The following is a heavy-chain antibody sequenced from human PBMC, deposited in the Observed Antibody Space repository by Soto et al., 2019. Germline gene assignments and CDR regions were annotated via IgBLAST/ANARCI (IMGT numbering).Heavy chain of an antibody. CDR2: IRSKAYGGTT. Sequence: PGGSLRLSCTASGFTFGDYAMSWFRQAPGKGLEWVGFIRSKAYGGTTEYAASVKGRFTISRDDSKSIAYLQMNSLKTEDTAVYYCTRGFLEWLRVYYYYAMDVWGHGTTFNVSS. J-gene: IGHJ6*01. CDR1: GFTFGDYA. D-gene: IGHD3-3*01. V-gene: IGHV3-49*03. CDR3: TRGFLEWLRVYYYYAMDV.